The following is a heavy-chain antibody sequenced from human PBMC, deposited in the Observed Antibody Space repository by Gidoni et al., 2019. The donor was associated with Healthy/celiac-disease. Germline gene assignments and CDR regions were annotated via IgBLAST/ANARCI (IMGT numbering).Heavy chain of an antibody. J-gene: IGHJ3*02. V-gene: IGHV1-46*03. CDR3: ARGLRFLEWLVREDAFDI. D-gene: IGHD3-3*01. CDR1: GYTFTSYY. Sequence: QVQLVQSGAEVKKPGASVTVSCKASGYTFTSYYMHWVRQAPGQGLEWMGILNPSGGSTSYGQKFQGRVTMTRDTSTSTVYMELSSLRSEDTAVYYCARGLRFLEWLVREDAFDIWGQGTMVTVSS. CDR2: LNPSGGST.